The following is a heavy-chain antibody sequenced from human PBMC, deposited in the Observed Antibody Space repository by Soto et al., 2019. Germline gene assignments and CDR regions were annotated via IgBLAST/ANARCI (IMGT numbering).Heavy chain of an antibody. CDR2: IIPIFGTA. CDR1: GGTFSSYA. J-gene: IGHJ5*02. D-gene: IGHD1-26*01. Sequence: GASVKVSCKASGGTFSSYAIGWVRQAPGQGLEWMGGIIPIFGTANYAQKFQGRVTITADESTSTAYMELSSLRSEDTAVYYCAREVGDTTGSWFDPWGQGTLVTVSS. V-gene: IGHV1-69*13. CDR3: AREVGDTTGSWFDP.